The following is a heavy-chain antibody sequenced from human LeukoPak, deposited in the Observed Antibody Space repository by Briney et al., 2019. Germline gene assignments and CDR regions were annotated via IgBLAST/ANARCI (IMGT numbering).Heavy chain of an antibody. D-gene: IGHD5-12*01. CDR1: GYTFTGHY. Sequence: GASVKVSCKASGYTFTGHYIHWVRQAPGQGLEWMGWINPDSGGTNYAQKFQGRVTMTRDASISTAYMELSRLRSDDTAVYYCANGAGSGYDYSAFDMWGQGTMVTVSS. CDR2: INPDSGGT. CDR3: ANGAGSGYDYSAFDM. V-gene: IGHV1-2*02. J-gene: IGHJ3*02.